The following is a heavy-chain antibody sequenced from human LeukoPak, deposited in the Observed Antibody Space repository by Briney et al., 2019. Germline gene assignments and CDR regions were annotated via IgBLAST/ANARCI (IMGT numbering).Heavy chain of an antibody. V-gene: IGHV4-31*03. CDR3: ARGRLREAFGS. CDR1: GGSISSTGYS. Sequence: SQTLSLTCTVSGGSISSTGYSWSWIRQLPGKAPEWIGYIHYSGSTYYNPFLKSRLTISIDTSNNQFSLNLTSVTAADTAVYYCARGRLREAFGSWGQGTLVTVSS. J-gene: IGHJ4*02. CDR2: IHYSGST.